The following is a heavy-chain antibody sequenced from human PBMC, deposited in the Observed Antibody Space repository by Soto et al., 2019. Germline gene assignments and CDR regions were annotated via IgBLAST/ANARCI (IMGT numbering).Heavy chain of an antibody. CDR2: IYYSGST. J-gene: IGHJ5*02. D-gene: IGHD3-9*01. CDR1: GGSISSGGYY. V-gene: IGHV4-31*03. Sequence: PSETLSLTCTVSGGSISSGGYYWSWIRQHPGKGLEWIGYIYYSGSTYYNPSLKSRVTISVDTSKNQFSLKLSSVTAADTAVYYCARGTYYDILTGPHNWFDPWGQGTLVTVSS. CDR3: ARGTYYDILTGPHNWFDP.